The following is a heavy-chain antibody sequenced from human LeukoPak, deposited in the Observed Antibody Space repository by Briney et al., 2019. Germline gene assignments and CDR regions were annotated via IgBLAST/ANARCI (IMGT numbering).Heavy chain of an antibody. V-gene: IGHV3-30*04. J-gene: IGHJ4*02. D-gene: IGHD6-19*01. CDR3: ARDRGIAVAGKFYFDY. Sequence: GGSLRLSCAASGFTFSSYAMHWVRQAPGKGLEWVAVISYDGSNKYYADSVKGRFTISRDNSKSTLYLQMNSLRAEDTAVYYCARDRGIAVAGKFYFDYWGQGTLVTVSS. CDR2: ISYDGSNK. CDR1: GFTFSSYA.